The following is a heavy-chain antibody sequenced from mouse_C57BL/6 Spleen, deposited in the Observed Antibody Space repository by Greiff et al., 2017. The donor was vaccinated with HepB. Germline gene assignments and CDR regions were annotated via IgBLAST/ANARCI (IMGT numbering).Heavy chain of an antibody. CDR2: IYPRDGST. D-gene: IGHD2-1*01. J-gene: IGHJ1*03. V-gene: IGHV1-78*01. CDR1: GYTFTDHT. CDR3: AREGGNYGWYFDV. Sequence: VQVVESDAELVKPGASVKISCKVSGYTFTDHTIHWMKQRPEQGLEWIGYIYPRDGSTKYNEKFKGKATLTADKSSSTAYMQLNSLTSEDSAVYFCAREGGNYGWYFDVWGTGTTVTVSS.